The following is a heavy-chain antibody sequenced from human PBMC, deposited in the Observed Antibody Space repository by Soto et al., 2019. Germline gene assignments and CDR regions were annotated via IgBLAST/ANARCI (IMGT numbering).Heavy chain of an antibody. CDR3: ARGHSIPRYFVVVPAAKVLWWFDP. Sequence: SETLSLTCAVYGGSFSGYYWSWIRQPPGKGLEWIGEINHSGSTNYNPSLKSRVTISVDTSKNQFSLKLSSVTAADTAVYYCARGHSIPRYFVVVPAAKVLWWFDPWGQGTLVTVSS. J-gene: IGHJ5*02. CDR2: INHSGST. V-gene: IGHV4-34*01. CDR1: GGSFSGYY. D-gene: IGHD2-2*01.